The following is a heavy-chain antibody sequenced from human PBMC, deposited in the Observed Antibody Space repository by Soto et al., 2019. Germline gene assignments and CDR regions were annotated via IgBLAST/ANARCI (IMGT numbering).Heavy chain of an antibody. J-gene: IGHJ4*02. Sequence: GGSLRLSCAASGFTFSTYAMHWVRQAPGRGLEWVAVISYDGSNKYYADSVKGRFTISRDNSQNTLYLQMNSLRAEDTAVYYCALSSLYGSSTFFDYWGQGTLVTVSS. D-gene: IGHD1-26*01. CDR1: GFTFSTYA. CDR2: ISYDGSNK. V-gene: IGHV3-30-3*01. CDR3: ALSSLYGSSTFFDY.